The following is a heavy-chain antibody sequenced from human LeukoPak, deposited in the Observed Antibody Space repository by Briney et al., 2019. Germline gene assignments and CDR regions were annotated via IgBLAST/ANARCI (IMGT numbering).Heavy chain of an antibody. J-gene: IGHJ4*02. V-gene: IGHV3-66*01. D-gene: IGHD6-6*01. Sequence: PGGSLRLSCAASGFNVSSNYMSWVRQAPGTGLEWVSIIYSGGDTYYADSVEGRFTISRHNSKNTLYLQMNNLRAEDTAVYYCATHHRVQFAAPPVDYWGQGTLVTVSS. CDR1: GFNVSSNY. CDR3: ATHHRVQFAAPPVDY. CDR2: IYSGGDT.